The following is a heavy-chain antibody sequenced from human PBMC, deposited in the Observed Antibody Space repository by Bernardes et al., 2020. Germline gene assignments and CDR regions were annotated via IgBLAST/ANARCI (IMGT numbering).Heavy chain of an antibody. V-gene: IGHV4-31*03. CDR3: ARGSGYSPLGWFDP. J-gene: IGHJ5*02. Sequence: SETLSLTCTVSGGSIYSGGYYWNWIRQHPGKGLEWIGYIYNSGNTYYNPSLKSRVTISTDTSNNQFSLKLSSLTAADTAVYYCARGSGYSPLGWFDPWGQGTLLTVSS. D-gene: IGHD3-3*01. CDR1: GGSIYSGGYY. CDR2: IYNSGNT.